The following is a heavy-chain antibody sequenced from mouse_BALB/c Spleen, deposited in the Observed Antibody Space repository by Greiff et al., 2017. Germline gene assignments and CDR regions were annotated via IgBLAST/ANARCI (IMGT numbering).Heavy chain of an antibody. J-gene: IGHJ2*01. CDR3: ARSGGP. V-gene: IGHV5-17*02. CDR1: GFTFSSFG. D-gene: IGHD3-1*01. Sequence: DVQLVESGGGLVQPGGSRKLSCAASGFTFSSFGMHWVRQAPEKGLEWVAYISSGSSTIYYADTVKGRFTISRDNPKNTLFLQMTSLRSEDTAMYYCARSGGPWGQGTTLTVSS. CDR2: ISSGSSTI.